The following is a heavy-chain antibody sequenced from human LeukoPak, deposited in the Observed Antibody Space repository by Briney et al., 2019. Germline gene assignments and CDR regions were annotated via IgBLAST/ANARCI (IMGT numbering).Heavy chain of an antibody. CDR3: ARGGRSWYPGYYFDY. J-gene: IGHJ4*02. D-gene: IGHD6-13*01. CDR1: GYTFTTYG. CDR2: ISPYNGNT. V-gene: IGHV1-18*01. Sequence: ASVKVPCKASGYTFTTYGISWVRQAPGQGLEWMGWISPYNGNTNYAQKLQGRVTMTTDTSTSTAYMELRSLRSDDTAVYYCARGGRSWYPGYYFDYWGQGTLVTVSS.